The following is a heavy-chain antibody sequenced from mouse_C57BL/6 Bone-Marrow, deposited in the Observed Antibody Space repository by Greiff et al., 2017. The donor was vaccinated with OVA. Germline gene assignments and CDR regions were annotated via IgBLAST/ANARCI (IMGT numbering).Heavy chain of an antibody. CDR3: AREGSNPWYLDV. CDR2: IYYSGPI. Sequence: EVQLQESGPGLVKPSQTVFLTCTVTGISITTGNYRWSWIRQFPGNKLEWIGYIYYSGPITYNPSLTSRTTITRDTPKNQFFLEMQSLTAEDTATYYCAREGSNPWYLDVWGTGTTVTVSS. CDR1: GISITTGNYR. V-gene: IGHV3-5*01. D-gene: IGHD2-5*01. J-gene: IGHJ1*03.